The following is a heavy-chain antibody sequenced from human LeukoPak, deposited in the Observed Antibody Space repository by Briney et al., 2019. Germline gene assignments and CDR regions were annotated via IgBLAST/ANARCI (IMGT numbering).Heavy chain of an antibody. CDR1: GAPINGYY. Sequence: PSETLSLTCTVSGAPINGYYWSWIRQPPGKGLEWIGNVHYSLSSNYSPSLESRVTISMDTSQGLFSLKLTSVTAADTAVYYCACYKIVERNFDFWGQGMLVTVSS. V-gene: IGHV4-59*01. D-gene: IGHD5-24*01. CDR2: VHYSLSS. CDR3: ACYKIVERNFDF. J-gene: IGHJ4*02.